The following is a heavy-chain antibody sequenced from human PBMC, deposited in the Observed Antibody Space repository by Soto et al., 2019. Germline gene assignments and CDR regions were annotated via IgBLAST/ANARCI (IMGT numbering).Heavy chain of an antibody. D-gene: IGHD6-13*01. CDR3: ARDLESSSWSKRGGWFDP. J-gene: IGHJ5*02. CDR2: IYYSGST. CDR1: GGSISSGDYY. V-gene: IGHV4-30-4*01. Sequence: PSETLSLTCTVSGGSISSGDYYWSWIRQPPGKGLEWIGYIYYSGSTYYNPSLKSRVTISVDTSKNQLSLKLSSVTAADTAVYYCARDLESSSWSKRGGWFDPWGQGTLVTVSS.